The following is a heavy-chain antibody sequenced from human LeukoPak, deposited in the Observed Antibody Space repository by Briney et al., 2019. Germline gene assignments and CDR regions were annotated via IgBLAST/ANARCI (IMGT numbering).Heavy chain of an antibody. Sequence: ASVKVSCKASGGTFSSYAISWVRQAPGQGLEWMGRIIPILGIANYAQKFQGRVTITADKSTSTAYMELSSLRSEDTAVYYCAREIGVATIVPHYWGQGTLVTVSS. CDR3: AREIGVATIVPHY. CDR1: GGTFSSYA. J-gene: IGHJ4*02. CDR2: IIPILGIA. V-gene: IGHV1-69*04. D-gene: IGHD5-12*01.